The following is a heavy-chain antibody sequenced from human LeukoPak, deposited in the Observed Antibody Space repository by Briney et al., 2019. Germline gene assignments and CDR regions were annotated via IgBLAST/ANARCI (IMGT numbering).Heavy chain of an antibody. CDR3: ARYIVSYPHDAFDI. Sequence: SETLSLTCTVSGVSISSYYWSWIRQPPGKGLEWIGYIYYSGSTSYNPSLKSRVTISVDTSKKQFSLKLSSVTAADTAFYYCARYIVSYPHDAFDIWGQGTMVTVSS. J-gene: IGHJ3*02. D-gene: IGHD1-26*01. CDR2: IYYSGST. CDR1: GVSISSYY. V-gene: IGHV4-59*01.